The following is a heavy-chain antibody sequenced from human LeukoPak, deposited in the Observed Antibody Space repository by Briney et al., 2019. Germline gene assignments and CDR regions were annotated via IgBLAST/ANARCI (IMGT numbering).Heavy chain of an antibody. J-gene: IGHJ3*02. CDR1: GYSISSGHY. D-gene: IGHD5-24*01. Sequence: SETLSLTCTVSGYSISSGHYWGWIRQPPGKGLEWIGYIYYSGSTNYNPSLKSRVTISVDTSKDQFSLKLSSVTAADTAVYYCAREDGYNYGAFDIWGQGTMVTVSS. CDR2: IYYSGST. V-gene: IGHV4-38-2*02. CDR3: AREDGYNYGAFDI.